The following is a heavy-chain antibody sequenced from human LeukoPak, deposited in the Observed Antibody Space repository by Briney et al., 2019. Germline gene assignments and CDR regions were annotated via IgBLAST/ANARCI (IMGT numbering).Heavy chain of an antibody. CDR3: ARDKGHFDVDY. CDR1: GGSISSYY. Sequence: SETLSLTCTVSGGSISSYYWGWIRQPPGKDLEWIGSIYYSGNTFYIPSLKNRLTISLDTSKNQFSLKLSSVTAADTAVYYCARDKGHFDVDYWGQGTLVTVSS. V-gene: IGHV4-39*07. CDR2: IYYSGNT. D-gene: IGHD3-9*01. J-gene: IGHJ4*02.